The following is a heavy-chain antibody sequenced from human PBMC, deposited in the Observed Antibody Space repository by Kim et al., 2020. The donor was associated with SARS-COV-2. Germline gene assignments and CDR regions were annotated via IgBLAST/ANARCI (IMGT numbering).Heavy chain of an antibody. Sequence: GGSLRLSCAASGFTFDDYAMHWVRQAPGKGLEWVSGISWNSGSIGYADSVKGRFTISRDNAKNSLYLQMNSLRAEDTALYYCAKDIGVAAGHYYYYGMDVWGQGTTVTVSS. D-gene: IGHD2-15*01. J-gene: IGHJ6*02. CDR2: ISWNSGSI. V-gene: IGHV3-9*01. CDR1: GFTFDDYA. CDR3: AKDIGVAAGHYYYYGMDV.